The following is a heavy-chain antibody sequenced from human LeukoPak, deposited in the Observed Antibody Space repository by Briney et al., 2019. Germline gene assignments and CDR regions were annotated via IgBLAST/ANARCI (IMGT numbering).Heavy chain of an antibody. CDR1: GFSFTDYP. Sequence: GGSLRLSCATSGFSFTDYPMNWVRQAPGKGLEWVSNIRTTAEGAKYAYYADSVKGRVTISRDDGKNTLYLHMNSLRDDDTAVYYCATDQRYAFDYWGQGILVTVSS. D-gene: IGHD3-9*01. CDR3: ATDQRYAFDY. V-gene: IGHV3-48*02. J-gene: IGHJ4*02. CDR2: IRTTAEGAKYA.